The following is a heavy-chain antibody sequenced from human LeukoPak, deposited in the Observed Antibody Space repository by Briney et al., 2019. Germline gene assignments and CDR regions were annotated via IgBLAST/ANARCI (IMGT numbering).Heavy chain of an antibody. CDR2: INPSGGST. J-gene: IGHJ4*02. CDR3: AREVGSSYFDY. Sequence: ASVKVSCKASGYTFTSYYMHWVRQAPGQGLEWMGIINPSGGSTSYAQKFQGRVTMTRDMSTGTVYMELSSLRSEDTAVYYCAREVGSSYFDYWGQGTLVTVSS. D-gene: IGHD6-6*01. V-gene: IGHV1-46*01. CDR1: GYTFTSYY.